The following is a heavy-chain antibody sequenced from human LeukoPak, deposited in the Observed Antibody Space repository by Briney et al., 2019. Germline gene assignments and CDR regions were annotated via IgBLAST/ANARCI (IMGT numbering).Heavy chain of an antibody. CDR3: ARQVMDSGYFDL. CDR2: INPNSGGT. Sequence: ASVMVSCKASGYTFTGYYMHWVRQAPGQGLEWMGWINPNSGGTNYAQKFQGRVTMTRDTSISTAYMELSRLRSDDTAVYYCARQVMDSGYFDLWGRGTLVTVSS. J-gene: IGHJ2*01. CDR1: GYTFTGYY. V-gene: IGHV1-2*02. D-gene: IGHD2-2*03.